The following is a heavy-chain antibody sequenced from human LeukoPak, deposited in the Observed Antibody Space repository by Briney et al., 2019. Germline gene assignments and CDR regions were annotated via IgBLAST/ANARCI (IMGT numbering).Heavy chain of an antibody. CDR2: INQDGSQI. CDR1: GFTFSNYW. D-gene: IGHD6-19*01. Sequence: GGSLRLSCVASGFTFSNYWMSWVRQAPGMGPEWVGNINQDGSQIYYVDSVKGRFTISRDNAKNSVSLQMNRLRVEDTAVYYCARDRDITMVGSRFDPWGGGTLVTVSS. CDR3: ARDRDITMVGSRFDP. V-gene: IGHV3-7*01. J-gene: IGHJ5*02.